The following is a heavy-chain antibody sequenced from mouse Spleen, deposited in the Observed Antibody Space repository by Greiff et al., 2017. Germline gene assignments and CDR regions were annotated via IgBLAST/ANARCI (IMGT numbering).Heavy chain of an antibody. Sequence: VKVVESGPGLVQPSQSLSITCTVSGFSLTSYGVHWVRQSPGKGLEWLGVIWSGGSTDYNAAFISRLSISKDNSKSQVFFKMNSLQADDTAIYYCARRRIYYGYDGYAMDYWGQGTSVTVSS. CDR3: ARRRIYYGYDGYAMDY. CDR1: GFSLTSYG. V-gene: IGHV2-2*01. J-gene: IGHJ4*01. D-gene: IGHD2-2*01. CDR2: IWSGGST.